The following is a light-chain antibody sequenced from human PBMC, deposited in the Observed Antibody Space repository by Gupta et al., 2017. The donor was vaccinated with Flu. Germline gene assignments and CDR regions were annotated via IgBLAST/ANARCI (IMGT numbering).Light chain of an antibody. V-gene: IGLV1-44*01. CDR1: SSNIGSNT. CDR3: AAWDDSLNGREV. J-gene: IGLJ2*01. CDR2: SNN. Sequence: QSVLPQPPSASGTPGQRVTISCSGSSSNIGSNTVNWYQQLPGTAPKLLIYSNNQRPSGVPDRFSGSKSCTSASLAISGLQSEDEADYYCAAWDDSLNGREVFGGGTKLTVL.